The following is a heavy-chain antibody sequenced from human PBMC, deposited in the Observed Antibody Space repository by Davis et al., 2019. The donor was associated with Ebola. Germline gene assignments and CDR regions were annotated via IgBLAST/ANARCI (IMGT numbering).Heavy chain of an antibody. Sequence: AASVKVSCKASGSTFTSYGITWVRQAPGQGLEWMGWISAYNGNTNYAQILQGRVTMTTDTSTGTAYMELRSLRSDDTAVYFCARTSIVGTTTTASDIWGQGTKVTVSS. CDR3: ARTSIVGTTTTASDI. CDR1: GSTFTSYG. V-gene: IGHV1-18*01. J-gene: IGHJ3*02. D-gene: IGHD1-26*01. CDR2: ISAYNGNT.